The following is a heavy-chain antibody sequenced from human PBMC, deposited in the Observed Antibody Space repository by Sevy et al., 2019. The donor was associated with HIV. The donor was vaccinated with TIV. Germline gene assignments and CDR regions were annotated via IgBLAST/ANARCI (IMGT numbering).Heavy chain of an antibody. V-gene: IGHV4-61*01. CDR3: ARDQGVYYYGSGRLGRALDI. J-gene: IGHJ3*02. Sequence: SETLSLTCTVSGGSVSSGSYYWSWIRQPPGKGLEWIGYIYYSGSTNYNPSLKSRVTISVDTSKNQFSLKLSSVTAADTAVYYCARDQGVYYYGSGRLGRALDIWGQGTMVTVSS. CDR1: GGSVSSGSYY. CDR2: IYYSGST. D-gene: IGHD3-10*01.